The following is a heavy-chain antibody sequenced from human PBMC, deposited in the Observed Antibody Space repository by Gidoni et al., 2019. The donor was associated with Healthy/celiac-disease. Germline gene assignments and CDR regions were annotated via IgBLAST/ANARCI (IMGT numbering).Heavy chain of an antibody. D-gene: IGHD6-13*01. CDR2: ISSSSSYI. J-gene: IGHJ5*02. CDR3: ARLRPVAAAGTDWFDP. CDR1: GFTFSSYS. V-gene: IGHV3-21*01. Sequence: CPASGFTFSSYSMNWVRQAPGKGLEWVSSISSSSSYIYYSDSVKGRFTISRDNAKNSLYLQMNSLRAEDTAVYYCARLRPVAAAGTDWFDPWGQGTLVTVSS.